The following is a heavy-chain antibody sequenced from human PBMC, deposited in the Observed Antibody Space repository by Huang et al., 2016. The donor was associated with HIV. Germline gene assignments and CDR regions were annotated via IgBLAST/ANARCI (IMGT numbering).Heavy chain of an antibody. J-gene: IGHJ4*02. V-gene: IGHV3-30*02. CDR1: GFTFSSYG. Sequence: QVQLVESGGGVVQPGGSLRLSCATSGFTFSSYGMHWVRQAQGLGLEWVAFIQDDGTKKYYADSVKGRFNISRDNSKNMLHLQMNNLRVEDTAAYFCAKVTLGFDYWGQGTWVTVSS. D-gene: IGHD2-15*01. CDR3: AKVTLGFDY. CDR2: IQDDGTKK.